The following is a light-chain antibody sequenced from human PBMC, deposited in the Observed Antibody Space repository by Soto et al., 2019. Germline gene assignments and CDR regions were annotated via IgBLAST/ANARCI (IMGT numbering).Light chain of an antibody. CDR1: SSDVGGYNF. J-gene: IGLJ1*01. V-gene: IGLV2-14*01. CDR3: SSYTTSSTRV. CDR2: EVT. Sequence: QSALTQPASVSGSPGQSITISCTGSSSDVGGYNFVSWYQHHPGKAPQLMIYEVTDRPSGVSNRFSGSKSGNTASLTISGLQAEEEADYYCSSYTTSSTRVFGTGTKSTVL.